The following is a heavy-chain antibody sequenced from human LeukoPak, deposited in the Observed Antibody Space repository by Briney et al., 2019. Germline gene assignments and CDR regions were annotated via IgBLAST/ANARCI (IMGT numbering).Heavy chain of an antibody. CDR3: ARDNYNILTGYVRYAFDI. CDR1: GYTFTTYG. CDR2: ISPYTGNT. J-gene: IGHJ3*02. D-gene: IGHD3-9*01. Sequence: GASVKVSCKASGYTFTTYGLSWVRQAPGQGLEWMGWISPYTGNTNYAQKFQGRVTMTTDTSTSTAYMELRSLRSDDTAVYYCARDNYNILTGYVRYAFDIWGQGTMVTVSS. V-gene: IGHV1-18*01.